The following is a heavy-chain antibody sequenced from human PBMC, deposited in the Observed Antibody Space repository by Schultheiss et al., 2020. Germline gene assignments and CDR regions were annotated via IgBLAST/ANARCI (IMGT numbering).Heavy chain of an antibody. CDR2: IKQDGSEK. Sequence: GGSLRLSCAASGFTFSTYWMSWVRQAPGKGLEWVANIKQDGSEKYYVDSVKGRFTISRDNARNSLYLQMNSLRAEDTAVYYCAKGRGVSYYGSGSYGHYYYYGMDVWGQGTTVTVSS. D-gene: IGHD3-10*01. CDR1: GFTFSTYW. CDR3: AKGRGVSYYGSGSYGHYYYYGMDV. V-gene: IGHV3-7*01. J-gene: IGHJ6*02.